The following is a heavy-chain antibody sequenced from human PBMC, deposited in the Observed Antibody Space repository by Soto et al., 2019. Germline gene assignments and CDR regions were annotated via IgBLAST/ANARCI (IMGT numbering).Heavy chain of an antibody. CDR1: GGSISSGGYS. Sequence: TLSLTCAVSGGSISSGGYSWSWIRQPPGKGLEWIGYIYHSGSTYYNPSLKSRVTISVDRSKNQFSLKLSSVTAEDTAVYYCTRDSYDHPPNDYWAQGTLVTVSS. V-gene: IGHV4-30-2*01. J-gene: IGHJ4*02. D-gene: IGHD5-12*01. CDR2: IYHSGST. CDR3: TRDSYDHPPNDY.